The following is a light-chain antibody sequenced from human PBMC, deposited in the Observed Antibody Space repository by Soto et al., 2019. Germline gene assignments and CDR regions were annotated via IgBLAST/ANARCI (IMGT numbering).Light chain of an antibody. CDR1: QSLVYSDGNAY. J-gene: IGKJ1*01. Sequence: DVVMTQSPLSLPVTLGQPASISCSSSQSLVYSDGNAYLSWFQQRPGQSPRRLIYRTSNRDSGVPDRFSGSGSGTDFTLKINRVEAEDVGVYYCMQGTHWPPTFGRGTKVEIK. V-gene: IGKV2-30*01. CDR3: MQGTHWPPT. CDR2: RTS.